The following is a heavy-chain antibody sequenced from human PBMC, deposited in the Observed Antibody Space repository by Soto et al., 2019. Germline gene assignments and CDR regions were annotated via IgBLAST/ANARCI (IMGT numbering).Heavy chain of an antibody. CDR2: IAPNKGDT. Sequence: ASVEVPRKEALYTFTGYYIHWVRQATEPGREGMGWIAPNKGDTTNAQNFQGRVTMTRDTSISTAYMELSSLRSEDTAVYYCARDVSFHYYGMDVWGQGTTVTVSS. CDR1: LYTFTGYY. J-gene: IGHJ6*02. CDR3: ARDVSFHYYGMDV. V-gene: IGHV1-2*02. D-gene: IGHD1-26*01.